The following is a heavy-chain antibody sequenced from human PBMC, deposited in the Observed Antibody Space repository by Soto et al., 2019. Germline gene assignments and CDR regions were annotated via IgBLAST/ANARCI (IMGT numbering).Heavy chain of an antibody. CDR1: GFTFSSYA. CDR2: ISNNGGST. Sequence: LRLSCSASGFTFSSYAMHWVRQAPGKGLEYVSAISNNGGSTYYADSVKDRFTISRDNSKNTLDLQMSSLRAEDTAVYYCVKRRDTNRFSNYYYGMDVWGKGTTVT. V-gene: IGHV3-64D*06. CDR3: VKRRDTNRFSNYYYGMDV. J-gene: IGHJ6*04. D-gene: IGHD5-18*01.